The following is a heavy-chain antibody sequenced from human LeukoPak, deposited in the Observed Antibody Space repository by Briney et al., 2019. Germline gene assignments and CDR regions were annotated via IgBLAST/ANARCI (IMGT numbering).Heavy chain of an antibody. CDR3: AKENDFWSGYYPFDY. J-gene: IGHJ4*02. V-gene: IGHV3-11*01. Sequence: GGSLRLSCAASGFTFSDYYMSWIRQAPGKGLEWVSYISSSGSTIYYADSVKGRFTISRDNAKNSLYLQMNSLRAEDTAVYYCAKENDFWSGYYPFDYWGQGTLVTVSS. D-gene: IGHD3-3*01. CDR1: GFTFSDYY. CDR2: ISSSGSTI.